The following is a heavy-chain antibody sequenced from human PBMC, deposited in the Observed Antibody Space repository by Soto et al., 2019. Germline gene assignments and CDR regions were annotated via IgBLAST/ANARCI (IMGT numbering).Heavy chain of an antibody. CDR1: GYTFTSYD. Sequence: QVQLVQSGAEVKKPGASVKVSCKASGYTFTSYDINWVRQATGQGLEWMGWMNPNSGNTGYAQKYQGRVTMTRNTSISTAYMELRSLRSEDTAVYYCARGYSSGWYVYYGMDVWGQGTTVTVSS. D-gene: IGHD6-19*01. CDR3: ARGYSSGWYVYYGMDV. CDR2: MNPNSGNT. V-gene: IGHV1-8*01. J-gene: IGHJ6*02.